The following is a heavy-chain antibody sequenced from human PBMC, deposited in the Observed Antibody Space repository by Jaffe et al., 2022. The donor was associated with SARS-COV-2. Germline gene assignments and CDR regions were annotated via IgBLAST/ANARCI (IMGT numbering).Heavy chain of an antibody. J-gene: IGHJ4*02. CDR3: ASSHHDYVWGSYREVALYYFDY. CDR1: GYTFTGYY. CDR2: INPNSGGT. D-gene: IGHD3-16*02. V-gene: IGHV1-2*02. Sequence: QVQLVQSGAEVKKPGASVKVSCKASGYTFTGYYMHWVRQAPGQGLEWMGWINPNSGGTNYAQKFQGRVTMTRDTSISTAYMELSRLRSDDTAVYYCASSHHDYVWGSYREVALYYFDYWGQGTLVTVSS.